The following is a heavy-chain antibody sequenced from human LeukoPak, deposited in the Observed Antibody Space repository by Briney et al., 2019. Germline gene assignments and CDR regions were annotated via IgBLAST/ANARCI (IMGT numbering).Heavy chain of an antibody. J-gene: IGHJ6*03. CDR2: FDPEDGET. D-gene: IGHD3-9*01. CDR3: ARGVKGEARRYYDIVTGRNRHYYYYMDV. CDR1: GYTLTELS. Sequence: ASVKVSCKVSGYTLTELSMHWVRQAPGKGLEWMGGFDPEDGETIYAQKFQGRVTMTEDTSTDTAYMELRSLRSEDTAVYYCARGVKGEARRYYDIVTGRNRHYYYYMDVWGKGATVTISS. V-gene: IGHV1-24*01.